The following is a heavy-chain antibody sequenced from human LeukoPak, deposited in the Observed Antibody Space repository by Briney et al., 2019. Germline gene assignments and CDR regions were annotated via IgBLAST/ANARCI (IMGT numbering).Heavy chain of an antibody. J-gene: IGHJ6*03. CDR2: IYYSGST. V-gene: IGHV4-59*01. CDR1: GGSISSYY. Sequence: SETLSLTCNVSGGSISSYYWGWIRQPPGKGLEWIGNIYYSGSTNYNPSLKSRVTISVDMSKNQFSLKLSSVTAADTAVYYCARAKEYQLIKHQVNYYYYMDVWGKGTTVTVSS. CDR3: ARAKEYQLIKHQVNYYYYMDV. D-gene: IGHD2-2*01.